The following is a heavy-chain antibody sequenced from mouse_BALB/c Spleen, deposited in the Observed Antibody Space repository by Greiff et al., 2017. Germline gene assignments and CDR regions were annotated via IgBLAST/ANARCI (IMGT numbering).Heavy chain of an antibody. D-gene: IGHD2-10*02. CDR2: IDPANGNT. Sequence: EVQRVESGAELVKPGASVKLSCTASGFNIKDTYMHWVKQRPEQGLEWIGRIDPANGNTKYDPKFQGKATITADTSSNTAYLQLSSLTSEDTAVYYCARTMYGNYEDWFAYWGQGTLVTVSA. J-gene: IGHJ3*01. V-gene: IGHV14-3*02. CDR1: GFNIKDTY. CDR3: ARTMYGNYEDWFAY.